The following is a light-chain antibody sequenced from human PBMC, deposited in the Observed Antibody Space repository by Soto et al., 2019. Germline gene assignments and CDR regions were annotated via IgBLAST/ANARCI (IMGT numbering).Light chain of an antibody. CDR2: GAS. CDR3: QQCGSSPPT. J-gene: IGKJ4*01. V-gene: IGKV3-20*01. CDR1: QSVSSNY. Sequence: EIVMTQSPATLSVSPGERATLSCRASQSVSSNYLAWYQQKPGQAPRLLIYGASSRATGIPDRFSGSGSGTDFTLTISRLEPEDFAVYYCQQCGSSPPTFGGGTKVDIK.